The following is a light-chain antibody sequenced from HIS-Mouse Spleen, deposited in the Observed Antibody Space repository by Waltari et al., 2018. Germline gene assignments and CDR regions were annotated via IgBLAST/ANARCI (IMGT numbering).Light chain of an antibody. V-gene: IGKV1-9*01. CDR1: QGISSY. Sequence: DIQLTQSPSFLSASVGDRVTITCRASQGISSYLAWYQQKTGQAPKLLIYAASTLQSGVPSRFSGSGYGTEFTLTISSLQPEDFATYYCQQLNSYPPTFGQGTKVEIK. J-gene: IGKJ1*01. CDR2: AAS. CDR3: QQLNSYPPT.